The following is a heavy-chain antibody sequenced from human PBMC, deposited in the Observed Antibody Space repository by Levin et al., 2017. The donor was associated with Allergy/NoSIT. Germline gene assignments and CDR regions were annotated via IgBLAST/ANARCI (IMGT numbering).Heavy chain of an antibody. J-gene: IGHJ5*02. Sequence: SCAASGFTFSSYAMHWVRQAPGKGLEWVAVISYDGSNKYYADSVKGRFTISRDNSKNTLYLQMNSLRAEDTAVYYCARDRADYDFWSGYPRNWFDPWGQGTLVTVSS. CDR3: ARDRADYDFWSGYPRNWFDP. V-gene: IGHV3-30*04. D-gene: IGHD3-3*01. CDR1: GFTFSSYA. CDR2: ISYDGSNK.